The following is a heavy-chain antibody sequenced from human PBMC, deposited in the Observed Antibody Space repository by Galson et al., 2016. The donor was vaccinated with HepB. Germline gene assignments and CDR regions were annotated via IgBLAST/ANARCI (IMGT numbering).Heavy chain of an antibody. CDR1: DNSFSGYW. CDR2: VFPAESIA. Sequence: QSGAEVKKPEESLKISCAGSDNSFSGYWIAWVRHVPGTGLEWMGVVFPAESIARYNPSFQGQVTIPADKSIRTAYLQWSSVKASDTGIYYCATPQSSYCSPTNCPFQNHWLDPWGQGTLVTVSS. V-gene: IGHV5-51*01. D-gene: IGHD7-27*01. CDR3: ATPQSSYCSPTNCPFQNHWLDP. J-gene: IGHJ5*02.